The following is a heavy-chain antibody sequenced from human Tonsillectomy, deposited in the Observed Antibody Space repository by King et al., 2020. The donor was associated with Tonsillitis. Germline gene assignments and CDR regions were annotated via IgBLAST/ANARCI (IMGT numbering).Heavy chain of an antibody. CDR1: GASISSYY. J-gene: IGHJ4*02. D-gene: IGHD2-2*02. Sequence: QLQESGPGLVKPSETLSLTCTVSGASISSYYWSWIRQPAGKGLELIGRIHTSGSTNYNPSLKSRVTMSLDTSKSQFSLKLASVTAADTAVYYCARVYGGSAFDYWGQGTLAIVSS. CDR3: ARVYGGSAFDY. CDR2: IHTSGST. V-gene: IGHV4-4*07.